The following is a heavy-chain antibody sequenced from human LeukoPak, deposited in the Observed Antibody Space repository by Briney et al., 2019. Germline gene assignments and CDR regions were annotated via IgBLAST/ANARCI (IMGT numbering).Heavy chain of an antibody. J-gene: IGHJ4*02. Sequence: GGSLRLSCAASGFSFSTFAMSWVRQAPGKGLEWVSRISGGGRDIYYADSVKGRFTISRDNSRTSLYLQMNSLRAEDTAVYYCANRDQRPGSYYFDYWGQGTLVTVSS. CDR1: GFSFSTFA. CDR2: ISGGGRDI. V-gene: IGHV3-23*01. D-gene: IGHD1-14*01. CDR3: ANRDQRPGSYYFDY.